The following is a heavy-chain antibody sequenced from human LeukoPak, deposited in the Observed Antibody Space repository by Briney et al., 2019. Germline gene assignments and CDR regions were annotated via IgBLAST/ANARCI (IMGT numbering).Heavy chain of an antibody. Sequence: ASVKVSCKASGYTFTGYYIHWVRQAPGQGLEWMAWINPNSGDTNYAQKFQGRVTVTRDTSISTVYMELSSLRYDDTAIYYCARAREVTGLTPWGQGTLVTVSS. CDR3: ARAREVTGLTP. D-gene: IGHD3-9*01. V-gene: IGHV1-2*02. J-gene: IGHJ5*02. CDR2: INPNSGDT. CDR1: GYTFTGYY.